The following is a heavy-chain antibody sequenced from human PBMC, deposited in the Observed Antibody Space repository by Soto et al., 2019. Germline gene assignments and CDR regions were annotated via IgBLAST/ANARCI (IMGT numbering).Heavy chain of an antibody. Sequence: EIQLVESGGALAQPGGSLRLSCAAYGFTFRYYDMHWVRQAPGKGLEWVSHITTSGDTVYYADSVKGRFTISRDNVRNSLSLQMNSLRDEDTAVYFCARDVTRVRGVITKAFDYWGQGTLVTVSS. V-gene: IGHV3-48*02. D-gene: IGHD3-10*01. CDR2: ITTSGDTV. CDR1: GFTFRYYD. CDR3: ARDVTRVRGVITKAFDY. J-gene: IGHJ4*02.